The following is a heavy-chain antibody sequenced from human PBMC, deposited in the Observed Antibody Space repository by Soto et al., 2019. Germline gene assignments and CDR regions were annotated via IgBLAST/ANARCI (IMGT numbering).Heavy chain of an antibody. Sequence: GGSLRVSCAASGFSFTHFGLHWVRRSPGKGLEWVALISYDGSEKYYTDSVKGRFTISRDNSKNTLYLQMNSLRAEDTAVYFCTRDRDEILTGYHDYWGQGTLFTVSS. J-gene: IGHJ4*02. CDR2: ISYDGSEK. V-gene: IGHV3-30-3*01. CDR3: TRDRDEILTGYHDY. D-gene: IGHD3-9*01. CDR1: GFSFTHFG.